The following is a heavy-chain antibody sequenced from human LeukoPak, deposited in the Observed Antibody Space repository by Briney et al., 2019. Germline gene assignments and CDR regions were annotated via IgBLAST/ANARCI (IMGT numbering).Heavy chain of an antibody. CDR2: FDPEDGET. J-gene: IGHJ5*02. CDR1: GYTLTELS. CDR3: ATLVGELLGLRAVFNP. Sequence: ASVKVSCKVSGYTLTELSMHWVRQAPGTGLEWMGVFDPEDGETIYAQKFQGRVTMTEDTSTDTAYMELSSLRSEDTAVYYCATLVGELLGLRAVFNPWGQGTLVTVSS. V-gene: IGHV1-24*01. D-gene: IGHD1-26*01.